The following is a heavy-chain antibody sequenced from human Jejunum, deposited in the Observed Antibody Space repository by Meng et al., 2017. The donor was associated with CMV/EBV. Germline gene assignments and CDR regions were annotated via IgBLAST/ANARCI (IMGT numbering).Heavy chain of an antibody. Sequence: SCAASGFSVSTDYMSWVRQAPGKGLEWIGEINHSGSTNYNPSLKSRVTISVDTSKNQFSLKLSSVTAADTAVYYCASEYSSSSCWGQGTLVTVSS. J-gene: IGHJ4*02. D-gene: IGHD6-6*01. V-gene: IGHV4-34*01. CDR3: ASEYSSSSC. CDR1: GFSVSTDY. CDR2: INHSGST.